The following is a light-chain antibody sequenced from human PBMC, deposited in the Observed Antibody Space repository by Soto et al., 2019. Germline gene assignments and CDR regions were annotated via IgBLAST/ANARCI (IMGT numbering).Light chain of an antibody. J-gene: IGKJ4*01. CDR3: QHYGSSPLT. CDR1: QSVSATH. V-gene: IGKV3-20*01. CDR2: GAS. Sequence: IVLMQSPDTLSLSPGERATLSCRASQSVSATHLAWYQQKPGQAPRLLLYGASTRATGIPDRFSGSGSGTDFTLTISRVEPEDFAVFYCQHYGSSPLTFGGGTKVEIK.